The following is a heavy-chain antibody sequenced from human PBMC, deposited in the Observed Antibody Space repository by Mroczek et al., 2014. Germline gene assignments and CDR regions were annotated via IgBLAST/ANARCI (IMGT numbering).Heavy chain of an antibody. V-gene: IGHV4-31*03. Sequence: KESGPGLVKPSQTLSLTCTVSGGSISSGGYYWSWIRQHPGKGLEWIGYIYYSGSTYYNPSLKSRVTISVDTSKNQFSLKLSSVTAADTAVYYCARDRREAGIRLDYYYYGMDVWGQGTTVTVSS. CDR3: ARDRREAGIRLDYYYYGMDV. CDR2: IYYSGST. J-gene: IGHJ6*02. D-gene: IGHD3-10*01. CDR1: GGSISSGGYY.